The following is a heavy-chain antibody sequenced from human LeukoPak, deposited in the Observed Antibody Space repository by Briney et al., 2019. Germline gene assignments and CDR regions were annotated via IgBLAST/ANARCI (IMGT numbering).Heavy chain of an antibody. CDR2: ISGSGGST. V-gene: IGHV3-23*01. Sequence: AGGSLRLSCAASGFTFSSYAMSWVRQAPGKGLEWVSAISGSGGSTYYADSVKGRFTISRDNSKNTLYLQMNSLRAEDTAVYYCAKDLHYDSSGYIFDYWGQGTLVTVSS. D-gene: IGHD3-22*01. CDR1: GFTFSSYA. CDR3: AKDLHYDSSGYIFDY. J-gene: IGHJ4*02.